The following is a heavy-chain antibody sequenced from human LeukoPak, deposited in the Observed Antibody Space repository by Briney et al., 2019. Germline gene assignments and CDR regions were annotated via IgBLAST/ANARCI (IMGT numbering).Heavy chain of an antibody. CDR1: GGSISSYY. V-gene: IGHV4-59*01. D-gene: IGHD6-19*01. J-gene: IGHJ4*02. CDR2: IYYSGST. CDR3: AREAKQWLAPDY. Sequence: NPSETLSLTCTVSGGSISSYYWSWIRQPPGKGLEWIGYIYYSGSTNYNPSLKSRVTISVDTSKNQFSLKLSSVTAADTAVYYCAREAKQWLAPDYWGQGTLVTVSS.